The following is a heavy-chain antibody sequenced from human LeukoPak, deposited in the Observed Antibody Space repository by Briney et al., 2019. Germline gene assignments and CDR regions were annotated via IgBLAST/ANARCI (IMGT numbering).Heavy chain of an antibody. CDR3: ARDGYVRPSQDIAVAGAPSFDY. D-gene: IGHD6-19*01. CDR2: ISISSSTI. J-gene: IGHJ4*02. CDR1: GFTFSSYS. V-gene: IGHV3-48*01. Sequence: PGGSLRLSCATSGFTFSSYSMNWVRQAPGKGLEWVSFISISSSTIYYADSVKGRFTISRDNAHNSLYLQMNSLRAEDTAVYYCARDGYVRPSQDIAVAGAPSFDYWGQGTLVTVSS.